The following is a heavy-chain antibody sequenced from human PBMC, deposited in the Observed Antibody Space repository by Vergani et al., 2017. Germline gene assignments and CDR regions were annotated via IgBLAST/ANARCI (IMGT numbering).Heavy chain of an antibody. CDR2: IYPGDSDT. CDR1: GYSFTSYW. Sequence: EVQLVQSGAEVKKPGESLKISCKGSGYSFTSYWIGWVRPMPGEGLEWMGIIYPGDSDTRYSPSFQGQVTISADKSISTAYLQWSSLKASDTAMYYCARLYYDFWCGNGPYYYGMDVWGQGP. V-gene: IGHV5-51*03. CDR3: ARLYYDFWCGNGPYYYGMDV. D-gene: IGHD3-3*01. J-gene: IGHJ6*02.